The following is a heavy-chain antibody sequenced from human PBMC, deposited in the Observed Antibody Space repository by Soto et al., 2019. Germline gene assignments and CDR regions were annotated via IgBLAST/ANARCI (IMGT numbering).Heavy chain of an antibody. V-gene: IGHV4-39*02. CDR2: IYNSGRT. CDR3: AIDKSWNTGYFDY. CDR1: GGSITSSGSY. J-gene: IGHJ4*02. D-gene: IGHD1-1*01. Sequence: QLQLQESGPGLVKPSETLSLTCTVSGGSITSSGSYWGWIRQPPGKGLEWIGTIYNSGRTYYNPSLKSRVTISGTTSENQFSLNLSSVTAADTAVYYCAIDKSWNTGYFDYWGQGTLGTVSS.